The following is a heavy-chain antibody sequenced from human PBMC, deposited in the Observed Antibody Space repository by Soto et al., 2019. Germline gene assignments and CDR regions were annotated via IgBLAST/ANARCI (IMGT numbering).Heavy chain of an antibody. D-gene: IGHD3-9*01. CDR2: ISGSGGST. CDR3: AKVTSDWLPLGIFDY. J-gene: IGHJ4*02. Sequence: PGGSLRLSCAASGFTFSSHAMSWVRQAPGKGLEWVSAISGSGGSTYYADSVKGRFTISRDNSKNTLYLQMNSLRAEDTAVYYCAKVTSDWLPLGIFDYWGQGTLVTVSS. CDR1: GFTFSSHA. V-gene: IGHV3-23*01.